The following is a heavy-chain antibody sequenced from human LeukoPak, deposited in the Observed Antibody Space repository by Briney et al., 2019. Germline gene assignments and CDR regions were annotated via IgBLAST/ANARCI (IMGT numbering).Heavy chain of an antibody. V-gene: IGHV4-4*07. CDR1: GGSISSYY. CDR2: IYTSGST. D-gene: IGHD2-8*01. CDR3: ARETLGSVCIDY. Sequence: SETLSLTCTVSGGSISSYYWSWIRQPAGKGLEWIGRIYTSGSTNYNPSLKSRVTISVDKSKNQFSLKLSSVTAADTAVYYCARETLGSVCIDYWGQGTLVTVSS. J-gene: IGHJ4*02.